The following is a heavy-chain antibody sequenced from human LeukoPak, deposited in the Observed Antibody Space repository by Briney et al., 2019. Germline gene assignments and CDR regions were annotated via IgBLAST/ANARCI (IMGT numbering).Heavy chain of an antibody. CDR3: ARDYGLGISRAFDI. CDR2: ISYDGSNK. Sequence: GGSLRLSCAASGFTFSSYAMHWVRQAPGKGLEWVAVISYDGSNKYYADSVKGRFTISRDNSKNTLYLQMNSLRAEDTVVYYCARDYGLGISRAFDIWGQGTMVTVSS. V-gene: IGHV3-30*01. J-gene: IGHJ3*02. D-gene: IGHD4-17*01. CDR1: GFTFSSYA.